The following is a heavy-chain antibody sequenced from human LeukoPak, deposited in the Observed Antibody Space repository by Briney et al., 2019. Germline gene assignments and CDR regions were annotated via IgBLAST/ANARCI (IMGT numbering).Heavy chain of an antibody. CDR1: GGSISNYY. V-gene: IGHV4-4*07. D-gene: IGHD2-15*01. Sequence: PSETLSLTYTVSGGSISNYYWSWIRQPAGKGLEWIGRKYARGSSNYNPPVQSRVTMSVDTSKNQFSLKLRSVTAADTAVYYCARGRYCSADICTGGDSFDIWGQGTMVSVSP. CDR3: ARGRYCSADICTGGDSFDI. CDR2: KYARGSS. J-gene: IGHJ3*02.